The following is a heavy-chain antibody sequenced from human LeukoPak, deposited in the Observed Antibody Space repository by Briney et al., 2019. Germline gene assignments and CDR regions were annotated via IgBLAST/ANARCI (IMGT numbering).Heavy chain of an antibody. J-gene: IGHJ4*02. Sequence: GGSLRLSCAASGFTFSSYAMSWVRQAPGKGLEWVSAISGSGGSTYYADSVKGRFTISRENSKNTLYLQMNSLRAEDTAVYYCAKVQRIATVVTPSYYFDYWGEGTLVTVSS. CDR3: AKVQRIATVVTPSYYFDY. CDR2: ISGSGGST. V-gene: IGHV3-23*01. D-gene: IGHD4-23*01. CDR1: GFTFSSYA.